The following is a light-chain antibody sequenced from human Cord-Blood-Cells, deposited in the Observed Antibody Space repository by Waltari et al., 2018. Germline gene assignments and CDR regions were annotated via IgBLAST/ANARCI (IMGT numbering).Light chain of an antibody. CDR3: QQYYSYPYT. J-gene: IGKJ2*01. CDR2: AAS. CDR1: QSISSY. Sequence: AIRITQSPSSLSASTGERFTITCRPSQSISSYLAWYQQKPGKAPKLLIYAASTLQSGFPSRCSGSGSGTDFTLTISCLQSEDFATYYCQQYYSYPYTFGQGTKLEIK. V-gene: IGKV1-8*01.